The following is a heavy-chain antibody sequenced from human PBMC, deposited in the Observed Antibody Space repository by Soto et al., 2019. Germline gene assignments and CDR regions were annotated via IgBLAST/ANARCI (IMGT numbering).Heavy chain of an antibody. D-gene: IGHD2-15*01. Sequence: GGSLRLSCAASGFTFSSYAMSWVRQAPGKGLEWVSVVYRDGSAYYTDSLKGKFTISRDSSKNTLYLQMNSLRADDTAVYYCAKEEGFCSGGTCFYYGLDVWGQGTTVTVSS. V-gene: IGHV3-66*01. CDR2: VYRDGSA. CDR1: GFTFSSYA. J-gene: IGHJ6*02. CDR3: AKEEGFCSGGTCFYYGLDV.